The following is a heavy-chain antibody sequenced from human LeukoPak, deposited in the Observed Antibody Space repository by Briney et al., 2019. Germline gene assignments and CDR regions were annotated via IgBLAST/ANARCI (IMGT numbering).Heavy chain of an antibody. D-gene: IGHD3-10*01. V-gene: IGHV3-53*04. CDR3: TRDEMVRGVTVPFGF. CDR1: GFTFSSYA. CDR2: IYSGGTT. J-gene: IGHJ4*02. Sequence: GGSLRLSCAASGFTFSSYAMSWVRQAPGKGLEWVSVIYSGGTTYYADSVKGRFTISRHNSKNTLYLEMNSLRAEDTAVYYCTRDEMVRGVTVPFGFWGQGTLVTVSS.